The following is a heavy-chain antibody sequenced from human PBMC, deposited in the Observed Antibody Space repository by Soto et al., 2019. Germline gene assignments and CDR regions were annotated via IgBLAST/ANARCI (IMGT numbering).Heavy chain of an antibody. V-gene: IGHV3-30*18. CDR2: ISYDGSNK. CDR1: GFTFSSYG. Sequence: QVQLVESGGGVVQPGRSLRLSCAASGFTFSSYGMHWVRQAPGKGLEWVAVISYDGSNKYYADSVKGRFTISRDNSKNTLYLQMNSLRAEDTAVYYCAKGRDTAMVTEGDWYFDLWGRGTLVTVSS. CDR3: AKGRDTAMVTEGDWYFDL. J-gene: IGHJ2*01. D-gene: IGHD5-18*01.